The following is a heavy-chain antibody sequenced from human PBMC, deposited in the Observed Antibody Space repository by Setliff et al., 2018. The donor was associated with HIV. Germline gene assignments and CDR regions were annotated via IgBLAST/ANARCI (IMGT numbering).Heavy chain of an antibody. J-gene: IGHJ4*02. V-gene: IGHV4-59*01. CDR3: ARAVNFDY. CDR2: IYYSGST. D-gene: IGHD6-19*01. CDR1: GGSISSYY. Sequence: PSETLSLTCTVSGGSISSYYWSWIRQPPGKGLEWIGYIYYSGSTNYNPSLKSRVTISVDTSKNHFSLKLSSVTAADTAIYYCARAVNFDYWGQGTQVTVSS.